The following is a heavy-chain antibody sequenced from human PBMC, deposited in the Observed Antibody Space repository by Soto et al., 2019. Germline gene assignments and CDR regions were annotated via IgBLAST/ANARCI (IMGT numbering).Heavy chain of an antibody. CDR2: ISGSGGST. D-gene: IGHD1-7*01. J-gene: IGHJ4*02. CDR3: AKDLVTGTSDY. V-gene: IGHV3-23*01. CDR1: GVTCISYT. Sequence: PVGSLRHSCAASGVTCISYTMSWVRQAPGKGLEWVSAISGSGGSTYYADSVKGRFTISRDNSKNTLYLLMNSLRAEDPAVYYCAKDLVTGTSDYWGQGTLVTVSS.